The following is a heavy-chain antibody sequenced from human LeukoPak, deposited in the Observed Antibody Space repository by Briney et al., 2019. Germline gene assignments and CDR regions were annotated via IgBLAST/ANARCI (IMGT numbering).Heavy chain of an antibody. CDR1: GGSFSRHA. CDR2: IIPLFGTT. J-gene: IGHJ4*02. Sequence: SVKVSCKASGGSFSRHAISWVRQAPGQGLEWMGEIIPLFGTTHYAQKFQGRVTITTDESTSTGYVELSSLRSEDTAVYYCARGVIVAATHFDNWGQGTLVSVSS. CDR3: ARGVIVAATHFDN. V-gene: IGHV1-69*05. D-gene: IGHD1-26*01.